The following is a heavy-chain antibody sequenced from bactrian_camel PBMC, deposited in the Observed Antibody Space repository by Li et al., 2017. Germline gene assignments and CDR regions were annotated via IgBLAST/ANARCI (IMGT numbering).Heavy chain of an antibody. J-gene: IGHJ4*01. Sequence: VQLVESGGGLVQPGGSLRLSCTASGFQFADYPMSWVRQAPGKGLEWVAQIAYDGWVSRYHDSAKGRFTISKDASGTTLYLQMNSLKAEDTAMYYCAALRGPYCYTFVASDGSPFGEWGRGTQVTVS. V-gene: IGHV3-1*01. CDR3: AALRGPYCYTFVASDGSPFGE. CDR1: GFQFADYP. CDR2: IAYDGWVS. D-gene: IGHD2*01.